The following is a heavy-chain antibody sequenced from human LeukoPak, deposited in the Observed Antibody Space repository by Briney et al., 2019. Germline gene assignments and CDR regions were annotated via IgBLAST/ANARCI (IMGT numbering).Heavy chain of an antibody. CDR2: INPNSGGT. J-gene: IGHJ4*02. CDR3: ARVGGITMVRGVLIY. Sequence: GASVKVSCKASGYTFTGYYMHWVRQAPGQGLEWMGWINPNSGGTNYAQKFQGRVTMTRDTSISTAYMELSRLRSDDTAVYYCARVGGITMVRGVLIYWGQGTLVTVSS. V-gene: IGHV1-2*02. CDR1: GYTFTGYY. D-gene: IGHD3-10*01.